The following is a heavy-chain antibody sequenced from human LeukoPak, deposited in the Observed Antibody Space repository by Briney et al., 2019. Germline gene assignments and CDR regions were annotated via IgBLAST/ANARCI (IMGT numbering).Heavy chain of an antibody. CDR1: GGSISSSSYY. Sequence: TSETLSLTCTVSGGSISSSSYYWGWIRQPPGKGLEWIGSIYYSGSTYYNPSLKSRVTISVDTSKNQFSLKLSSVTAADTAVYYCARDLRQLVINWFDPWGQGTLVTVSS. CDR3: ARDLRQLVINWFDP. J-gene: IGHJ5*02. V-gene: IGHV4-39*07. CDR2: IYYSGST. D-gene: IGHD6-13*01.